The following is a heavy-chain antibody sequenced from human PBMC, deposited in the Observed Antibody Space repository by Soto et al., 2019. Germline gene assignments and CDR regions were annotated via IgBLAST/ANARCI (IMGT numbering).Heavy chain of an antibody. Sequence: GGSLRLSCAASGFNFSNHWMHWVRQRPGEGLVWVSRITSDGKSKAYAESVKGRFAISRDNAKNTLYLQMNGLTAEDTAVYYCARESGDWPLNWFDPWGQGNLVTVSS. CDR1: GFNFSNHW. CDR3: ARESGDWPLNWFDP. V-gene: IGHV3-74*01. D-gene: IGHD2-21*02. CDR2: ITSDGKSK. J-gene: IGHJ5*02.